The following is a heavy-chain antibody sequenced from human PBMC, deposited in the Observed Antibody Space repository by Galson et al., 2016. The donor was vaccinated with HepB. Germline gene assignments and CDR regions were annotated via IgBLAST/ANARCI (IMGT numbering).Heavy chain of an antibody. CDR2: IKSNTDGGTT. CDR1: GFTFSNAW. V-gene: IGHV3-15*01. CDR3: RYGIDV. J-gene: IGHJ6*02. Sequence: SLRLSCAASGFTFSNAWMSWVRQAPGKGLEWVGRIKSNTDGGTTDYAAPVKGRFSISRDDSKNTLYLKMNSLKTEDTAWYYCRYGIDVWGQGTTVTVSS.